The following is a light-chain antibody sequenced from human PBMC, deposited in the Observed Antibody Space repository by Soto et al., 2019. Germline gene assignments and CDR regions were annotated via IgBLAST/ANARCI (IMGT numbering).Light chain of an antibody. CDR2: DVN. CDR3: CSYAGSNTLV. CDR1: SSDVGGYNY. Sequence: QSALAQPRSVSGSPGQSVTISCTGTSSDVGGYNYVTWYQHHAGKAPKLRIYDVNKRPSGVPDRFSGSRSGNTASLTISGLQTEHEAEYFCCSYAGSNTLVCGGGTKLTVL. J-gene: IGLJ3*02. V-gene: IGLV2-11*01.